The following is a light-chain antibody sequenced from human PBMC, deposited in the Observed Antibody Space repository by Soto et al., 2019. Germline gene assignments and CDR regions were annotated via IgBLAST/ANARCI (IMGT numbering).Light chain of an antibody. J-gene: IGLJ1*01. V-gene: IGLV2-14*01. CDR1: SSDVGGHNY. Sequence: QSALTQPASVSGSPGQTITISCTGTSSDVGGHNYVSWYQQHPGKAPKLMISEVSDRPSGVSNRFSGSKSGNTASLTISGLQAEDEADYFCTSYTSRTPRVFGTGTKLTVL. CDR3: TSYTSRTPRV. CDR2: EVS.